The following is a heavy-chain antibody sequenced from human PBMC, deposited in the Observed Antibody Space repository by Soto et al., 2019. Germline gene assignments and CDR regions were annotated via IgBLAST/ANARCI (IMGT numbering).Heavy chain of an antibody. CDR1: GFPFSDYY. CDR3: ARTVAARFDX. Sequence: WGSLRLSCAASGFPFSDYYMSWIRQAPGKGLEWVSHITNSGSTKYYEDSVKGRFTISRDNAKNSLFLQMNSLRAEDTAVYYCARTVAARFDXWGQGTRVTVSX. J-gene: IGHJ5*02. CDR2: ITNSGSTK. V-gene: IGHV3-11*01. D-gene: IGHD6-6*01.